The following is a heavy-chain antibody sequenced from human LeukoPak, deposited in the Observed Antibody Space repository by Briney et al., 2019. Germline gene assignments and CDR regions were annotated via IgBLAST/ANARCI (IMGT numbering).Heavy chain of an antibody. CDR1: GFAFSSYW. CDR3: ARGSTTGIGVDH. J-gene: IGHJ4*02. Sequence: TGGSLRLSCAASGFAFSSYWMHWVRQAPGKGLVWVSRINSDGSSTSYADSVKGRFTISRDNAKSTLYLQMNSLRAEDTAVYYCARGSTTGIGVDHWGQGTLVTVSS. CDR2: INSDGSST. V-gene: IGHV3-74*01. D-gene: IGHD2/OR15-2a*01.